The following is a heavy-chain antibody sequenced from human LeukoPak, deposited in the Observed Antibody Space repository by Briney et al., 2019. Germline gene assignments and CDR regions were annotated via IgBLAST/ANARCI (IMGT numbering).Heavy chain of an antibody. V-gene: IGHV4-59*11. CDR2: IYYTGST. J-gene: IGHJ4*02. Sequence: PSETLSLTCTVSGVSISSHYWSWIRQSPGKGLEWIGNIYYTGSTNYNPSLMSRVVISIDTSKNQFSLTLNSVTAADAAVYYCASAGNPHYFDFWGQGPLVTVSS. CDR3: ASAGNPHYFDF. CDR1: GVSISSHY.